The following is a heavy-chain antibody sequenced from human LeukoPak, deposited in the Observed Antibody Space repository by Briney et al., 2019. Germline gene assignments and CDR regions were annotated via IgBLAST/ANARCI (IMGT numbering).Heavy chain of an antibody. D-gene: IGHD2-15*01. J-gene: IGHJ4*02. CDR3: VRSSYCSGGICYSGGHY. V-gene: IGHV1-2*02. Sequence: GASVKVSCKASGYTFNAYYMHWVRQAPVQGLEWMGWVNPNTGGTKYAQNFQGRVTMTRDTSTTTAYMELTRLNSDDTAVYFCVRSSYCSGGICYSGGHYWGQGTLVTVSP. CDR2: VNPNTGGT. CDR1: GYTFNAYY.